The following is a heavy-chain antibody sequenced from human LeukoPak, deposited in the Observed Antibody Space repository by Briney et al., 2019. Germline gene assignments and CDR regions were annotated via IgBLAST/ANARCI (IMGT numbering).Heavy chain of an antibody. CDR2: IYTSGTT. D-gene: IGHD2-21*01. CDR3: ARDNYSYRLDL. J-gene: IGHJ5*02. V-gene: IGHV4-61*02. CDR1: GGSISSGSYY. Sequence: SETLSLTCNVSGGSISSGSYYWSWIRQPAGKGLEWIGRIYTSGTTNYNPSLKSRVTISVDTSKNQFSLKLKSVTAADTAVYYCARDNYSYRLDLWGQGTLVTVSS.